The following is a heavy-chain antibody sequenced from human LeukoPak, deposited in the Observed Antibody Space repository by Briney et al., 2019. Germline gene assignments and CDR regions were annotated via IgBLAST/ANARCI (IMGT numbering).Heavy chain of an antibody. J-gene: IGHJ5*02. Sequence: ALVKVSCKASGYTFTSYGISWVRQAPGQGLEWMGWISAYNGNTNYAQKLQGRVTMTTDTSTSTAYMELRSLRSDDTAVYYCARDSLGYYDSSGYYGFDPWGQGTLVTVSS. CDR1: GYTFTSYG. CDR2: ISAYNGNT. V-gene: IGHV1-18*01. CDR3: ARDSLGYYDSSGYYGFDP. D-gene: IGHD3-22*01.